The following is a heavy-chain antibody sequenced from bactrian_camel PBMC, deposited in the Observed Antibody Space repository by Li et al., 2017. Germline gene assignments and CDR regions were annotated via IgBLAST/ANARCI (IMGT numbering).Heavy chain of an antibody. CDR1: GLYYGSNC. CDR3: AAALQPSDECLLIESRYQN. CDR2: IYFAGGEP. D-gene: IGHD2*01. V-gene: IGHV3S6*01. J-gene: IGHJ4*01. Sequence: HVQLVESGGASVQAGGSLRLTCTASGLYYGSNCWGWFRQAPCKEREGIASIYFAGGEPFYRASVKDRFTISRDNAKNTLYLQMNSLKPEDTNTYYCAAALQPSDECLLIESRYQNWGQGTQVTVS.